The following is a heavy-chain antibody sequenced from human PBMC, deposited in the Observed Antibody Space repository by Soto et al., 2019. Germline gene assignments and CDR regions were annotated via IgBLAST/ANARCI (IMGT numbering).Heavy chain of an antibody. Sequence: RGSLRLSCAPPGYTFTNYSMISFRQHTGKGLESVSIISTGGGTTYSGDSVKSRFTSSRDNSKNMLYLQKNSLRAEDTALYYCANGDATNNCRDYWGQGTLVTVSS. CDR1: GYTFTNYS. V-gene: IGHV3-23*03. CDR3: ANGDATNNCRDY. J-gene: IGHJ4*02. CDR2: ISTGGGTT. D-gene: IGHD1-1*01.